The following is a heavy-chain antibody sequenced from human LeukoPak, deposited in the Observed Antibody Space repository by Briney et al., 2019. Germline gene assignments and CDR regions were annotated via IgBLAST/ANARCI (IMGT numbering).Heavy chain of an antibody. Sequence: PGGSLRLSCAASGFTFSSYGMTWVRQAPGKGLEWVSYISSSSSTIYYADSVKGRFTISRYNAKNSLYLQMNSLRAEDTAVYYCARDGSGYSDPVDYWGQGTLVTVSS. CDR3: ARDGSGYSDPVDY. CDR2: ISSSSSTI. D-gene: IGHD3-22*01. CDR1: GFTFSSYG. J-gene: IGHJ4*02. V-gene: IGHV3-48*04.